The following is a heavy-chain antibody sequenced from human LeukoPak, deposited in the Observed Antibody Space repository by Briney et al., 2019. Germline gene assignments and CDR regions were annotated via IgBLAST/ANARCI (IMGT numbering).Heavy chain of an antibody. CDR1: GGSISSYY. V-gene: IGHV4-59*01. D-gene: IGHD3-10*01. Sequence: SETLSLTCTVSGGSISSYYWSWIRQPPGKGLEWIGYIYYSGSTNYNPSLKSRVTISVDTSKNQFSLKLSSVTAADTAVYYCARATVRGVINYFDYWGQGTLVTVSS. CDR2: IYYSGST. CDR3: ARATVRGVINYFDY. J-gene: IGHJ4*02.